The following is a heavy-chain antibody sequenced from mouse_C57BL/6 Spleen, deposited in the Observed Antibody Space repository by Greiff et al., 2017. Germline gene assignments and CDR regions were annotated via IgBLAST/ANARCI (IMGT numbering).Heavy chain of an antibody. Sequence: VQGVESGAELVKPGASVKLSCKASGYTFPEYTIHWVKQRSGQGLEWIGWFYPGCGSIKYIEKFKDKATLTADKSSSTVYIELSRWTTEDSAVKFCAKHEDGIYYGNGGDAMDYWGQGTSVTVSS. V-gene: IGHV1-62-2*01. D-gene: IGHD2-1*01. J-gene: IGHJ4*01. CDR3: AKHEDGIYYGNGGDAMDY. CDR1: GYTFPEYT. CDR2: FYPGCGSI.